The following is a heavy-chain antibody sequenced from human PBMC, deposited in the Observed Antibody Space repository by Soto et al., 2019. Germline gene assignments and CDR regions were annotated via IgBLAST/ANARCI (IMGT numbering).Heavy chain of an antibody. CDR1: GGTFSSYA. CDR3: ARDEYYYDSSGYYNSFGAFDI. V-gene: IGHV1-69*13. D-gene: IGHD3-22*01. J-gene: IGHJ3*02. CDR2: IIPIFGTA. Sequence: SVKVSCKASGGTFSSYAISWVRQAPGQGLEWMGGIIPIFGTANYAQKFQGRVTITADESTSTAYMELSSLRSEDTAVYYCARDEYYYDSSGYYNSFGAFDIWGQGTMVTVSS.